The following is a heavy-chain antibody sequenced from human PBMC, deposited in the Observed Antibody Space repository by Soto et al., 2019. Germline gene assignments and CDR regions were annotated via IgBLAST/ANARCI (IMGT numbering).Heavy chain of an antibody. V-gene: IGHV4-34*01. CDR1: GGSFSGYY. CDR2: INHSGST. D-gene: IGHD3-22*01. Sequence: SETLSLTCAVYGGSFSGYYWSWIRQPPGKGLEWIGEINHSGSTNYNPSLKSQVTISVDTSKNQFSLKLSSVTAADTAVYYCAREKNYYDSSGFDPWGQGALVTVSS. CDR3: AREKNYYDSSGFDP. J-gene: IGHJ5*02.